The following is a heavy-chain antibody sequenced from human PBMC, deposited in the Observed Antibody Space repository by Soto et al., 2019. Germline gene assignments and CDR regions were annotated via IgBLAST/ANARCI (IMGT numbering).Heavy chain of an antibody. J-gene: IGHJ6*03. V-gene: IGHV1-2*04. CDR1: GYTFTGYY. CDR2: INPNSGGT. Sequence: GASVKVSCKASGYTFTGYYMHWVRQAPGQGLEWMGWINPNSGGTNYAQKFQGWATMTRDTSISTAYMELSRLRSDDTAVYYCARGMGTLYYYYMDVCGKGTTVTVSS. D-gene: IGHD7-27*01. CDR3: ARGMGTLYYYYMDV.